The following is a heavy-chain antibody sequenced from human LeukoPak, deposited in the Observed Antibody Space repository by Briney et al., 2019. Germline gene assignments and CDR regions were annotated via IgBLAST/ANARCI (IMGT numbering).Heavy chain of an antibody. J-gene: IGHJ4*02. V-gene: IGHV3-21*01. CDR1: GFTFSTYT. Sequence: PGGSLRLSCAASGFTFSTYTMNWVRQAPGKGLEWVASIGSGGRHIHYADSVKGRFTISRDNAKNSLYLQMNSLRAEDTAVYYCARSGYTHGFDYWGQGALVTVSS. D-gene: IGHD5-18*01. CDR3: ARSGYTHGFDY. CDR2: IGSGGRHI.